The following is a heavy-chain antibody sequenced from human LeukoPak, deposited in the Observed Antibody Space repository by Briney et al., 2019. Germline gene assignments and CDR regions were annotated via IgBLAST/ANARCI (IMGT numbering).Heavy chain of an antibody. CDR2: IYYSGST. J-gene: IGHJ4*02. CDR1: GGSISSYY. V-gene: IGHV4-59*01. Sequence: SETLSLTCTVSGGSISSYYWSWIRQPPGKGLEWIGYIYYSGSTNYNPSLKSRVTISVDTSKNQFSLKLSSVTAADTAVYYCARVDPEWELGSYYFDYWGQGTLVTVSS. D-gene: IGHD1-26*01. CDR3: ARVDPEWELGSYYFDY.